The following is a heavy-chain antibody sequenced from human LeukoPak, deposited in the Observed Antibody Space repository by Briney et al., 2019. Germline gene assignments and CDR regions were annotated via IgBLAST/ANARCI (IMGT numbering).Heavy chain of an antibody. J-gene: IGHJ3*02. V-gene: IGHV4-59*08. Sequence: PSETLSLTCTVSGGSISSYYWSWIRQPPGKGLEWTGYIYYSGSTNYNPSLKSRVTISVDTSKNQFSLKLSSVTAADTAVYYCARQGDSSGVDAFDIWGQGTMVTVSS. CDR2: IYYSGST. CDR1: GGSISSYY. D-gene: IGHD3-22*01. CDR3: ARQGDSSGVDAFDI.